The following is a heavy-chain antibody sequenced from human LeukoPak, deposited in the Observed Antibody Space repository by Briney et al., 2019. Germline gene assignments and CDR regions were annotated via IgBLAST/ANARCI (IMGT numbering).Heavy chain of an antibody. CDR2: INPNSGGT. Sequence: ASVKVSCKASGGTFSSYAISWVRQAPGQGLEWMGWINPNSGGTNYAQKFQGRVTMTRDTSISTAYMELSRLRSDDTAVYFCARDGRFCSGGSCYYYFDYWGQGTLVTVSS. CDR1: GGTFSSYA. J-gene: IGHJ4*02. V-gene: IGHV1-2*02. CDR3: ARDGRFCSGGSCYYYFDY. D-gene: IGHD2-15*01.